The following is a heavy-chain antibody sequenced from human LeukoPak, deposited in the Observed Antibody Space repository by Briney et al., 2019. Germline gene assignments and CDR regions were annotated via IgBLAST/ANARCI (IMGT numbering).Heavy chain of an antibody. D-gene: IGHD4-17*01. Sequence: GASVKVSCKASGGTFSSYAISWVRQAPGQGLEWMGGIIPIFGTANYAQKFQGRVTITADESTSTAYMELRSLRSDDTAVYYCAREGGNTVPFDYWGQGTLVTVSS. V-gene: IGHV1-69*13. CDR2: IIPIFGTA. CDR3: AREGGNTVPFDY. CDR1: GGTFSSYA. J-gene: IGHJ4*02.